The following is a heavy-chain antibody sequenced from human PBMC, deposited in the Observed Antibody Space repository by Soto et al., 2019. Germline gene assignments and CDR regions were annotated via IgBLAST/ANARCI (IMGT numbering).Heavy chain of an antibody. CDR3: ATTQRWDYYYGMDV. V-gene: IGHV3-9*01. CDR2: ISWNSGSI. D-gene: IGHD2-2*01. CDR1: GFTFDDYA. J-gene: IGHJ6*02. Sequence: EVQLVESGGGLVQPGRSLRLSCAASGFTFDDYAMHWVRQAPGKGLEWVSGISWNSGSIGYADSVKGRFTISSDNAKNSLYLQMNSLRAEDTALYYFATTQRWDYYYGMDVWCQGTTVTVSS.